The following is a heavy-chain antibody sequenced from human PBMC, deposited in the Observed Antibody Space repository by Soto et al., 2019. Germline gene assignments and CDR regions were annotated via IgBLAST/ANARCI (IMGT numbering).Heavy chain of an antibody. CDR3: ARCDYGYGMDV. D-gene: IGHD4-17*01. CDR2: IFYSGST. V-gene: IGHV4-39*01. J-gene: IGHJ6*02. CDR1: GGSISSTTHY. Sequence: PSETLCLTCTVSGGSISSTTHYWGWIRQPPGKGLEWIGSIFYSGSTYYNPSLKSRVTISVDTSKNQFSLKLSSVTAADTAVYYCARCDYGYGMDVWGQGTTVTVSS.